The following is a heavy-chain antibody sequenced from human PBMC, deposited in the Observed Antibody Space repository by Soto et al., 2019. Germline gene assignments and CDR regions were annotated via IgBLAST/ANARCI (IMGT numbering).Heavy chain of an antibody. CDR2: IYYSGST. Sequence: QVQLQESGPGLVKPSQTLSLTCTVSGGSISSDNYYWSWIRQPPGKGLEWIGYIYYSGSTYYNPSLKSRFTISVDTSEHHFSLKLSSVTAADTAMYYCARLRYSRFDYWGQGTLVTVSS. V-gene: IGHV4-30-4*01. D-gene: IGHD5-12*01. CDR3: ARLRYSRFDY. CDR1: GGSISSDNYY. J-gene: IGHJ4*02.